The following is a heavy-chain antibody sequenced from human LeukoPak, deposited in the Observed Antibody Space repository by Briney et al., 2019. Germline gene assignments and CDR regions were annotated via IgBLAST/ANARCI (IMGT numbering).Heavy chain of an antibody. D-gene: IGHD1/OR15-1a*01. CDR1: GFTFSSYA. CDR2: VSGNGVGT. V-gene: IGHV3-23*01. J-gene: IGHJ4*02. CDR3: AKRSGSGGNNGYHDY. Sequence: GGFLRLSCAASGFTFSSYAMSWVRQTPGKGLEWVSTVSGNGVGTYYADSVKGRFTVSRDSSKNTVYLQMNSLRAGDTAVYYCAKRSGSGGNNGYHDYWGQGTLVTVSS.